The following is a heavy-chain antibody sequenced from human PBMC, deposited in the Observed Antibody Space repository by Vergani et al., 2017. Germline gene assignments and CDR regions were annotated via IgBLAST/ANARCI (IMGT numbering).Heavy chain of an antibody. Sequence: QVQLVQSGAEVKKPGSSVKVSCKASGGTFSSYAISWVRQAPGQGLEWMGGIIPIFGTANYAQKFQGRVTITAEESTSTAYMELSSLRSEDTAVYYWERAKGGSYYGDYYYGMDVWGQGTTVTVSS. D-gene: IGHD1-26*01. CDR2: IIPIFGTA. CDR3: ERAKGGSYYGDYYYGMDV. J-gene: IGHJ6*02. V-gene: IGHV1-69*12. CDR1: GGTFSSYA.